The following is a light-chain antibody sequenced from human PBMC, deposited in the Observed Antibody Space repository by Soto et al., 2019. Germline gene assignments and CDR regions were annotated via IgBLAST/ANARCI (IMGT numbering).Light chain of an antibody. Sequence: SALTQPASVSGSPGQSITISCTGTSSDVGAYNYVSWYQQYPGKAPKLMIYEVNNRPSGVSNRFSGSKSANTASLTISGLQAEDEADYYCASYATNRDVLFGGGTQLTVL. CDR3: ASYATNRDVL. V-gene: IGLV2-14*01. CDR2: EVN. J-gene: IGLJ2*01. CDR1: SSDVGAYNY.